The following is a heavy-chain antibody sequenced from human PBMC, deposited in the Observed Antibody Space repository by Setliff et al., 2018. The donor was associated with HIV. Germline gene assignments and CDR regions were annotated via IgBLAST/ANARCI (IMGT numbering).Heavy chain of an antibody. D-gene: IGHD2-15*01. Sequence: SETLSLTCTVSGGSISNSRYYWSWIRQPPGKGLEWIGSIYYSGSTYYNSSLNSRVTIAVDTSKDQFSLNLSTVTAADTAVYYCGRVAGYCAPSRCHGYNAFDIWGPGTMVTVSS. CDR3: GRVAGYCAPSRCHGYNAFDI. CDR2: IYYSGST. V-gene: IGHV4-39*01. CDR1: GGSISNSRYY. J-gene: IGHJ3*02.